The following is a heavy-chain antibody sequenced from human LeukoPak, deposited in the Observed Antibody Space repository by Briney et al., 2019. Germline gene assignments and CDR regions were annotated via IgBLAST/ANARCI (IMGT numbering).Heavy chain of an antibody. CDR1: GFTFSSYS. J-gene: IGHJ4*02. D-gene: IGHD3-22*01. Sequence: PGGSLRLSCAASGFTFSSYSMSWVRQAPGKGLEWVSSISSSSSYIYYADSVKGRFTISRDNAKNSLYLQMNSLRAEDTAVYYCARSHRRGYDSSGYSDYWGQGTLVTVSS. V-gene: IGHV3-21*01. CDR3: ARSHRRGYDSSGYSDY. CDR2: ISSSSSYI.